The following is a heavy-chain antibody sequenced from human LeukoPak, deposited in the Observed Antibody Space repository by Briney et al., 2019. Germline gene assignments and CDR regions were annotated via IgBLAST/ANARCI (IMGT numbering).Heavy chain of an antibody. CDR3: ARVKDPIVGATYFDY. Sequence: GGSLRLSCAASGFIFSSYWMSWVRQAPGKGLEWVAVISYDGSNKYYADSVKGRFTISRDNSKNTLYLQMNSLRAEDTAVYYCARVKDPIVGATYFDYWGQGTLVTVSS. J-gene: IGHJ4*02. CDR1: GFIFSSYW. V-gene: IGHV3-30-3*01. CDR2: ISYDGSNK. D-gene: IGHD1-26*01.